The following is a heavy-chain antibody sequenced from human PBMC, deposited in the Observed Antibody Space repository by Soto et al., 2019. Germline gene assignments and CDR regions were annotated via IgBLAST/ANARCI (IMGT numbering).Heavy chain of an antibody. D-gene: IGHD6-19*01. Sequence: QVQLQESGPGLVKPSETLSLTCTVSGGSISSYYWSWIRQPPGKGLEWIGYIYYSGSTNYNPSLKSRVTISVDTSKNQFSLKLSSVTAADTAVYYCARDQVAGTSLYYYGMDVWGQGTTVTVSS. CDR1: GGSISSYY. V-gene: IGHV4-59*01. J-gene: IGHJ6*02. CDR2: IYYSGST. CDR3: ARDQVAGTSLYYYGMDV.